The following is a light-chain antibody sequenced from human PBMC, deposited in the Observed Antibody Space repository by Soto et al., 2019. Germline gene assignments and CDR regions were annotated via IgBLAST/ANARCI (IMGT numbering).Light chain of an antibody. CDR3: QQYSSSWT. Sequence: ESVFTQSPCAVSLSPGDRATLSCRASQSVSSTYLAWYQQRPGQAPRLLIYSSSSRASGIPDRFSGSGSGTDFTLTISRLEPEDFAVYYCQQYSSSWTFGQGTKVDIK. CDR2: SSS. V-gene: IGKV3-20*01. CDR1: QSVSSTY. J-gene: IGKJ1*01.